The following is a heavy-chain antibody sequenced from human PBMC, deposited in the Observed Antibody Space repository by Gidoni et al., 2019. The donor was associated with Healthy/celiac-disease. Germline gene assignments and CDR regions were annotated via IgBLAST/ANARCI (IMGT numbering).Heavy chain of an antibody. V-gene: IGHV1-69*04. CDR3: ARDRRIVVVPAAIVTSALGYYYYGMDV. D-gene: IGHD2-2*01. CDR1: SSYA. CDR2: IIPILGIA. J-gene: IGHJ6*02. Sequence: SSYAISWVRQASGQGLEWMGRIIPILGIANYAQKFQGRVTITADKSTSTAYMELSSLRSEDTAVYYCARDRRIVVVPAAIVTSALGYYYYGMDVWGQGTTVTVSS.